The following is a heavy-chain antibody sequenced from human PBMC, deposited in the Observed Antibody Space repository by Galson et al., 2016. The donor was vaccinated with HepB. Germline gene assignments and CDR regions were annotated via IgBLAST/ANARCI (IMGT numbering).Heavy chain of an antibody. CDR3: ARGYDSSGYYYGSDAFDL. CDR1: GGSISNYS. D-gene: IGHD3-22*01. V-gene: IGHV4-59*01. J-gene: IGHJ3*01. Sequence: SETLSLTCTVSGGSISNYSWNWIRQPPGKGLEWIGYMSYSGSINYNPSLKSRVTLSGDTSKNQFSLKLRSVTTADTAVYYCARGYDSSGYYYGSDAFDLWGLGTMVTFSS. CDR2: MSYSGSI.